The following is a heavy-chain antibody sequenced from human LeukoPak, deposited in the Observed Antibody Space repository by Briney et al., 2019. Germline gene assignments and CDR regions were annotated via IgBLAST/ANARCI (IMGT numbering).Heavy chain of an antibody. D-gene: IGHD4/OR15-4a*01. V-gene: IGHV3-21*01. J-gene: IGHJ4*02. CDR3: VRAHYDYGDVLDF. Sequence: GGSQRLSCAASGFNFKSYTMNWVRQPPGKGLEWVSFISSTSSYIYYADAVRGRFTISRDNANNSLYLQMNSLTVEDTAVYYCVRAHYDYGDVLDFWGQGSLVTVSS. CDR2: ISSTSSYI. CDR1: GFNFKSYT.